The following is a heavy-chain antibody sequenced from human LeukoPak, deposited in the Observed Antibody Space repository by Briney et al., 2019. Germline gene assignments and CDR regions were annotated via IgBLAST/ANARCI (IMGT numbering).Heavy chain of an antibody. V-gene: IGHV4-30-4*08. CDR2: IYYSGST. Sequence: SQTLSLTSTVSAGSISSGDYYWSWIRQPPGNGLEWIGYIYYSGSTYYNPSLKSRVTISVDTSKNQFSLKLSSVTAADTAVYYCARWTGLSDAFDIWGQGTMVTVSS. CDR3: ARWTGLSDAFDI. CDR1: AGSISSGDYY. D-gene: IGHD3/OR15-3a*01. J-gene: IGHJ3*02.